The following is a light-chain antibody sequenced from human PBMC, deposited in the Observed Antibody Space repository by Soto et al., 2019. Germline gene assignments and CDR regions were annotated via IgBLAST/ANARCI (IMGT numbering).Light chain of an antibody. Sequence: QSVLTQPASVSGSPGQSITISRTGTSGDVGGYNYVSWYQQHPGKAPKLMIYEVSNRPSGVSNRFSGSKSGNTASLTISGLQAEDEADYYCRSYSTTSSLVFASGTKANVL. CDR1: SGDVGGYNY. V-gene: IGLV2-14*01. CDR2: EVS. CDR3: RSYSTTSSLV. J-gene: IGLJ1*01.